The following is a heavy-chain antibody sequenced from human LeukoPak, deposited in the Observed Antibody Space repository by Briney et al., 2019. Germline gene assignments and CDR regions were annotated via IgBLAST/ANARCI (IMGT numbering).Heavy chain of an antibody. D-gene: IGHD2-21*02. Sequence: ASVKVSCKASGYTFTSYAMHWVRQAPGQRLEWMGWINAGNGNTKYSQKFQGRVTITRDTSASTAYMELSRLRSDDTAVYYCAREGRDAVSFDYWGQGTLVTVSS. CDR2: INAGNGNT. J-gene: IGHJ4*02. CDR1: GYTFTSYA. CDR3: AREGRDAVSFDY. V-gene: IGHV1-3*01.